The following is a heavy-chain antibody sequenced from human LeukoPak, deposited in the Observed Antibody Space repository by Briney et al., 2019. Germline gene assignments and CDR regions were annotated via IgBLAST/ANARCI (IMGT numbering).Heavy chain of an antibody. D-gene: IGHD4-23*01. CDR2: ISYDGSNK. J-gene: IGHJ4*02. CDR1: GFTFSSYA. Sequence: RPGGSLRLSCAASGFTFSSYAMHWVRQAPGKGLEWVAVISYDGSNKYYADSVKGRFTISRDSSKNTLYLEMNGLRADDTAVYYCARAVVTTIFDYWGQGTLVTVSS. V-gene: IGHV3-30-3*01. CDR3: ARAVVTTIFDY.